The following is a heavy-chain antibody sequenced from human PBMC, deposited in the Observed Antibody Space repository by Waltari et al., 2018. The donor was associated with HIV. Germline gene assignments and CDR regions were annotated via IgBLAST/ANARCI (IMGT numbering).Heavy chain of an antibody. Sequence: QVQLQESGPGLVKPSETLSLPSTVAGGSLSSYYWRWIRQPPGKGREWIGYIYYSGSTNYNPSLKSRVTISVDTSKNQFSLKLSSVTAADTAVYYCARGGRGGSLAFDIWGQGTMVTVSS. V-gene: IGHV4-59*01. CDR3: ARGGRGGSLAFDI. CDR1: GGSLSSYY. D-gene: IGHD1-26*01. J-gene: IGHJ3*02. CDR2: IYYSGST.